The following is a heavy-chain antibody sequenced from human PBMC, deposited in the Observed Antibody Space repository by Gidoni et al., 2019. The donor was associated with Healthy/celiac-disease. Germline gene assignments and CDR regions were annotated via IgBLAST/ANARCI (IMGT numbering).Heavy chain of an antibody. D-gene: IGHD6-13*01. J-gene: IGHJ4*02. CDR1: CASISSSNW. CDR2: IYHSGST. Sequence: QVQLQASGPGLVKPSWTLSLTCAVSCASISSSNWWSWVRQPPGKGLEWIGEIYHSGSTNYNPYLKSRVTISVEKYKNQFSLKLSSVTAADTAVYYCARTAAGTGDFDYWGQGTLVTVSS. V-gene: IGHV4-4*02. CDR3: ARTAAGTGDFDY.